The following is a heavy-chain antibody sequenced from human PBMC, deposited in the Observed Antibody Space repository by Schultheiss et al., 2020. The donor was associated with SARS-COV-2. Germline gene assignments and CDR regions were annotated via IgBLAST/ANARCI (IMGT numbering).Heavy chain of an antibody. CDR3: ARGTLSGYSYGYDAFDI. Sequence: GGSLRLSCAASGFTFSSYSMNWVRQAPGKGLEWVSYISSSSGTKYYAASVKGRFTISRDNAKNSLYLQMNSLRAEDTAVYYCARGTLSGYSYGYDAFDIWGQGTMVTVSS. D-gene: IGHD5-18*01. J-gene: IGHJ3*02. V-gene: IGHV3-48*01. CDR2: ISSSSGTK. CDR1: GFTFSSYS.